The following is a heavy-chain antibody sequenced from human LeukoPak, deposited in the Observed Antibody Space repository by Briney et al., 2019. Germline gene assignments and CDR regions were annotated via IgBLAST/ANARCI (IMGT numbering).Heavy chain of an antibody. CDR1: GGSISSYY. CDR3: ARDPRRTIFGVVIIDNWFDP. V-gene: IGHV4-4*07. J-gene: IGHJ5*02. CDR2: IYTSGST. D-gene: IGHD3-3*01. Sequence: SETLSLTCTVSGGSISSYYWSWIRQPAGKGLEWIGRIYTSGSTNYNPSLKSRVTMSVDTSKNQFSLKLSSVTAADTAVYYCARDPRRTIFGVVIIDNWFDPWGQRTLVTVSS.